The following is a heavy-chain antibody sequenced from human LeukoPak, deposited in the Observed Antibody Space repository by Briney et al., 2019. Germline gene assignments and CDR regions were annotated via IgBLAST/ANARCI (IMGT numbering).Heavy chain of an antibody. CDR2: ISSSGGST. J-gene: IGHJ4*02. D-gene: IGHD6-19*01. CDR1: GFTVSSYA. Sequence: GVSLRLSCAASGFTVSSYAMNWVRQAPGKGLQWISAISSSGGSTYYADSVKGRFTISRENSKNTLYLQMNSLRAEDTAVYYCAKGRESEQWLVRPFDYWGQGTLVTVSS. CDR3: AKGRESEQWLVRPFDY. V-gene: IGHV3-23*01.